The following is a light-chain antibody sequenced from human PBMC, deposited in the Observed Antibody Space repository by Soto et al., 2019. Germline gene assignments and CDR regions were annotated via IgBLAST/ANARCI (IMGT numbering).Light chain of an antibody. CDR3: CSYAGNYSYV. J-gene: IGLJ1*01. Sequence: QSVLTQPRSVCGSPGQTVTISCTGTSSDVGGYNYVSWYQQHPGKAPKLMIYDVSKRPSGVPDRFSGSKSGNTASLTISGLQADDEADYYCCSYAGNYSYVFGTGTKV. V-gene: IGLV2-11*01. CDR1: SSDVGGYNY. CDR2: DVS.